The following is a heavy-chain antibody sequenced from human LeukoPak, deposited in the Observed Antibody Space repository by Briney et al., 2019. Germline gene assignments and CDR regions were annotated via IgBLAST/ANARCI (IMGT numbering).Heavy chain of an antibody. Sequence: GASVTVSCKASGYTFTSYGISWVRQAPGQGLEWMGWISAYNGNTDYAQKLLGRVTMTTDTSTRTVYMELRSLRSDDTAVYYCARDGIAVAGTFDYWGQGTLVTVSS. CDR2: ISAYNGNT. CDR3: ARDGIAVAGTFDY. D-gene: IGHD6-19*01. CDR1: GYTFTSYG. J-gene: IGHJ4*02. V-gene: IGHV1-18*01.